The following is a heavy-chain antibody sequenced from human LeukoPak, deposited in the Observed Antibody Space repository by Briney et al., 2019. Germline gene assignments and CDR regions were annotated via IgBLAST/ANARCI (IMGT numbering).Heavy chain of an antibody. CDR2: IKQDGSEK. CDR1: GFTFSSYS. Sequence: GGSLRLSCAASGFTFSSYSMNWVRQAPGKGLEWVANIKQDGSEKYYVDSVKGRFTISRDNAKNSLYLQMNSLRAEDTAVYYCARDHLGSGWYFGGNWFDPWGQGTLVTVSS. D-gene: IGHD6-13*01. V-gene: IGHV3-7*01. J-gene: IGHJ5*02. CDR3: ARDHLGSGWYFGGNWFDP.